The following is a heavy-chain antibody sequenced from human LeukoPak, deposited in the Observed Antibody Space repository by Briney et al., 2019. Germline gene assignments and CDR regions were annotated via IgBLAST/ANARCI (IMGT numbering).Heavy chain of an antibody. CDR2: IYYSGST. Sequence: SETLSLTCTVSDGSISSYYWSWIRQPPRKGLEWIGYIYYSGSTNYNPSLKSRVTISVDTSKNQFSLKLSSVTAADTAVYYCAKGTLVLRFLEWPYYFDYWGQGTLVTVSS. V-gene: IGHV4-59*01. J-gene: IGHJ4*02. CDR1: DGSISSYY. D-gene: IGHD3-3*01. CDR3: AKGTLVLRFLEWPYYFDY.